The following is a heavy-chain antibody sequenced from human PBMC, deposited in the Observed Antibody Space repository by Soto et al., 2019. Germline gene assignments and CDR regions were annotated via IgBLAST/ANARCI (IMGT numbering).Heavy chain of an antibody. Sequence: EVQLLEFGGGLVQPGGSLRLSCVASGFTFSTYAMTWVRQAPGKGLEWVSAISGSGSGTNYADSVKGRFTISRDNSKNILYLQMNDLRGDDTAVYYCAKEKPTTTSFDYWGPGTLVTVSS. CDR1: GFTFSTYA. D-gene: IGHD1-1*01. CDR2: ISGSGSGT. V-gene: IGHV3-23*01. J-gene: IGHJ4*02. CDR3: AKEKPTTTSFDY.